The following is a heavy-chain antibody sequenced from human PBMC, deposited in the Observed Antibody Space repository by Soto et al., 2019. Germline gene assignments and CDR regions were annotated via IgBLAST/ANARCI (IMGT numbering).Heavy chain of an antibody. CDR3: AHRRGYYDSSGYWFDP. D-gene: IGHD3-22*01. Sequence: QITLKESGPTLVKPTQTLTLTCTFSGFSLSTSGVGVGWIRQPPGKALEWLALIYWDDDKRYSPSLKSRLTITKDTSKNQVVLTMTNMDPVDTATYYCAHRRGYYDSSGYWFDPRGQGTLVTVSS. CDR1: GFSLSTSGVG. CDR2: IYWDDDK. J-gene: IGHJ5*02. V-gene: IGHV2-5*02.